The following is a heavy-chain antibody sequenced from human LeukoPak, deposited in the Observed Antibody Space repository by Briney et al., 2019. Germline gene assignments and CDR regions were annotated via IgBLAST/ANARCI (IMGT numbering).Heavy chain of an antibody. CDR3: ARLDDSSGCYFP. CDR1: GGTFSSYA. CDR2: MNPNSGNT. J-gene: IGHJ5*02. D-gene: IGHD3-22*01. V-gene: IGHV1-8*02. Sequence: ASVKVSCKASGGTFSSYAISWVRQATGRGLEWMGWMNPNSGNTGYAQKFQGRVTMTRNTSISTAYMELSSLRSEDTAVYYCARLDDSSGCYFPWGQGTLVTVSS.